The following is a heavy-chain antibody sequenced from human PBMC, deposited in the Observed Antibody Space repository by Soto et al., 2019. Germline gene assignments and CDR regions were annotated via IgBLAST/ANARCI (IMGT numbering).Heavy chain of an antibody. CDR2: IIPIFGTA. J-gene: IGHJ3*02. CDR1: GGTFSSYA. CDR3: SRTGGGAQRDSSGYYYGDSAFDI. D-gene: IGHD3-22*01. Sequence: QVQLVQSGAEVKKPGSSVKVSCKASGGTFSSYAISWVRQAPGQGLEWMGGIIPIFGTANYAQKFQGRVKINADEFTNKTYMGLGRLGSEDIAVDFLSRTGGGAQRDSSGYYYGDSAFDIWGQGTMVTVSS. V-gene: IGHV1-69*01.